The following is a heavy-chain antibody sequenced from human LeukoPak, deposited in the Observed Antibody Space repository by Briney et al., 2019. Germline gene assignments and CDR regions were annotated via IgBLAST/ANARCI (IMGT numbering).Heavy chain of an antibody. CDR2: INCNSGGT. Sequence: ASVKVSCEASGYTFTGYFMHWVRQAPGQGLEWMGWINCNSGGTKYPQKFQGRVSMTRDTSINTAYLELSSLRSDDTAVYYCARDLTIVGGVTDPRIRGHWGQGTLVTVSS. CDR3: ARDLTIVGGVTDPRIRGH. J-gene: IGHJ4*02. D-gene: IGHD3-3*01. CDR1: GYTFTGYF. V-gene: IGHV1-2*02.